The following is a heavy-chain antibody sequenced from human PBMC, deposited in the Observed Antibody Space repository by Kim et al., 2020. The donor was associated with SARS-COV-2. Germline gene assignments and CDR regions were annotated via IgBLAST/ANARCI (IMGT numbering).Heavy chain of an antibody. V-gene: IGHV3-23*01. J-gene: IGHJ4*02. D-gene: IGHD1-26*01. CDR3: AKDWWELLPRYFDY. Sequence: VSVRGRITISRDNSKTKLYLQMNSLRAEDTAVDYCAKDWWELLPRYFDYWGQGTLVTVSS.